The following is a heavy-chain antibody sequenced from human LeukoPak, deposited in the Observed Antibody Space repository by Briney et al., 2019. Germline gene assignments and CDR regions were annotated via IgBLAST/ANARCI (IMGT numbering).Heavy chain of an antibody. D-gene: IGHD6-19*01. V-gene: IGHV3-33*03. CDR1: GFIFRNYG. J-gene: IGHJ4*02. CDR2: IWYDGSNK. Sequence: PGRSLRLSCAASGFIFRNYGMHWVRQAPGKGLEWVAVIWYDGSNKYYADSVKGRFTISRDNAKNSLYLRMNSLRAEDTAVYYCYGAVAGDDFDSWGQGTLVTVSS. CDR3: YGAVAGDDFDS.